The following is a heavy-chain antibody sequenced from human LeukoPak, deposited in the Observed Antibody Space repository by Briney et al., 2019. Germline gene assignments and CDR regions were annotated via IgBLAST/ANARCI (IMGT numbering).Heavy chain of an antibody. CDR3: ATQDRSGSYYSVWFDP. D-gene: IGHD1-26*01. CDR1: GFTFSSYG. J-gene: IGHJ5*02. CDR2: ISYDGSNK. V-gene: IGHV3-30*03. Sequence: GRSLRLSCAASGFTFSSYGMHWVRQAPGKGLEWVAVISYDGSNKYYADSVKGRFTISRDNSKNTLYLQMNSLRTEDTAVYYCATQDRSGSYYSVWFDPWGQGTLVTVSS.